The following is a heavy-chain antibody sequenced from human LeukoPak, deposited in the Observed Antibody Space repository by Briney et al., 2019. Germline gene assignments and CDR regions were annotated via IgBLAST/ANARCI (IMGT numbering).Heavy chain of an antibody. CDR1: GFTFSSYA. D-gene: IGHD6-19*01. CDR2: ISYDGSNK. V-gene: IGHV3-30-3*01. J-gene: IGHJ3*02. Sequence: GGSLRLSCAASGFTFSSYAMHWVRQAPGKGLEWVAVISYDGSNKYYADSVKGRLTISRDNSKNTLYLQMNSLRAEDTAVYYCAREGQWLVQRGAFDIWGQGTMVTVSS. CDR3: AREGQWLVQRGAFDI.